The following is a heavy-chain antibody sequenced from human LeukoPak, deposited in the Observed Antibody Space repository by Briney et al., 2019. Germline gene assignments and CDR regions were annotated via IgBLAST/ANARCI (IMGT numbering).Heavy chain of an antibody. J-gene: IGHJ4*02. D-gene: IGHD6-19*01. CDR1: GGSISSGDYY. Sequence: SQTLSLTCTVSGGSISSGDYYWSWIRQPPGKGLEWIGYIYYSGSTNYNPSLKSRVTISVDTSKNQFSLKLSSVTAADTAVYYCARHVEQWLTPFDYWGQGTLVTVSS. V-gene: IGHV4-30-4*01. CDR2: IYYSGST. CDR3: ARHVEQWLTPFDY.